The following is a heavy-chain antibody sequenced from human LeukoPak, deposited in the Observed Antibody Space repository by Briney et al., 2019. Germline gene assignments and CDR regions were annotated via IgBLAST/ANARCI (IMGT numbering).Heavy chain of an antibody. CDR1: GYTFTGYY. V-gene: IGHV1-2*02. CDR3: ARDHIVVVTAPYYYGMDV. D-gene: IGHD2-21*02. CDR2: INPNSGGT. J-gene: IGHJ6*02. Sequence: ASVKVSCKASGYTFTGYYMHWVRQAPGQALEWMGWINPNSGGTNYAQKFQGRVTMTRDTSISTAYMELSRLRSDDTAVYYCARDHIVVVTAPYYYGMDVWGQGTTVTVSS.